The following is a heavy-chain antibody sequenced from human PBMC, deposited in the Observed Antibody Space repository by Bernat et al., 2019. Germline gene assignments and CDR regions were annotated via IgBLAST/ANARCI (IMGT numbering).Heavy chain of an antibody. Sequence: EVQLVESGGGLVQPGGCLRLSCAASRFTVSSNYMTWVRQAPGKGLEWVSILYTDGTTYHADSVKGGFTISRDSSKNTLHLQMNSLREGDTAVYYCARALEGSGTQAVGYWGQGTLVTVSS. CDR1: RFTVSSNY. CDR2: LYTDGTT. D-gene: IGHD3-10*01. CDR3: ARALEGSGTQAVGY. V-gene: IGHV3-66*01. J-gene: IGHJ1*01.